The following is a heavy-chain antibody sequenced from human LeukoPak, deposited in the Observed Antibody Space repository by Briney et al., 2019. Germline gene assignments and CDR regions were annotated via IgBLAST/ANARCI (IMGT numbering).Heavy chain of an antibody. Sequence: GRSLRLSCAASGFAFSTYGMHWVRQAPGKGLEWVAVIWYDGSNKYYADSVKGRFTISRDNSKNTLYLQMNSLRAEDTAVYYCGRGAHIVVVTALDYWGQGTLVTVSS. J-gene: IGHJ4*02. CDR3: GRGAHIVVVTALDY. CDR2: IWYDGSNK. CDR1: GFAFSTYG. V-gene: IGHV3-33*01. D-gene: IGHD2-21*02.